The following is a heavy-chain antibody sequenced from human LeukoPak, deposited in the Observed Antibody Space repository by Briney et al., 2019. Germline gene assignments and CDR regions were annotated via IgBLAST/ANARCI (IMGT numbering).Heavy chain of an antibody. CDR1: GFTFSSYA. CDR3: ARGFTTP. CDR2: ISYDGSNK. J-gene: IGHJ5*02. V-gene: IGHV3-30-3*01. D-gene: IGHD1-1*01. Sequence: GRSLRLSCAASGFTFSSYAMHWVRQAPGKGLEWVAVISYDGSNKYYADSVKGRFTISRDNSKNTLYLQMNSLRAEDTAVYYCARGFTTPWGHGTLVTVSS.